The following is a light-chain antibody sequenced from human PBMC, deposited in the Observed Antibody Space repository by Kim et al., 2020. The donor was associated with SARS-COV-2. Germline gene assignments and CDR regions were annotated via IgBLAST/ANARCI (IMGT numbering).Light chain of an antibody. CDR3: YSATDNVWV. V-gene: IGLV3-27*01. CDR1: MLTKTY. J-gene: IGLJ3*02. CDR2: EDT. Sequence: SYELTQSSSVSVSPGQTATITCSGDMLTKTYVRWFQQKPGQAPKLVIHEDTERPSGIPERFSGSSSGTTVTLTISGAQTEDEADYYCYSATDNVWVFGGGTQLTVL.